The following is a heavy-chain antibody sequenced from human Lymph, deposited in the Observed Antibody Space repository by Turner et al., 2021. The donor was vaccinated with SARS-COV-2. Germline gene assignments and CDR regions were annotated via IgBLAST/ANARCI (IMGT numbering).Heavy chain of an antibody. CDR2: IFYRGST. CDR3: ARQTVNNWVDP. Sequence: QVQLQESGPRLVKPLETLSLTCTVSGGSMNNNYWSWIRQPPGKRLEWIGFIFYRGSTNYNPYLKSRVTISVDTSENQFSLKLTSVTAADTAIYYGARQTVNNWVDPWGQGTLVTVSS. V-gene: IGHV4-59*01. CDR1: GGSMNNNY. D-gene: IGHD2-21*02. J-gene: IGHJ5*02.